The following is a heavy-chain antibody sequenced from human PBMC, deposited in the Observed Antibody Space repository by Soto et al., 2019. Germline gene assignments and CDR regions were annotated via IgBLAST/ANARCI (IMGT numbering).Heavy chain of an antibody. D-gene: IGHD5-18*01. CDR2: INHSGST. Sequence: PSETLSLTCAVYGGSFSGYYWSWIRQPPGKGLEWIGEINHSGSTNYNASVKSRVTISVDTSKNQFSLKLNSVTAADTAVYYCARGQRNTAMLLSQYYYYGMDVWGQGTTVTVSS. CDR1: GGSFSGYY. V-gene: IGHV4-34*01. CDR3: ARGQRNTAMLLSQYYYYGMDV. J-gene: IGHJ6*02.